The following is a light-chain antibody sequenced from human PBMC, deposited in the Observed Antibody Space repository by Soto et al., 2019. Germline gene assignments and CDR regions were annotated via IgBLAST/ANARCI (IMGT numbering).Light chain of an antibody. V-gene: IGKV3-15*01. CDR1: QSVSSN. CDR2: GAS. CDR3: QQYNKWPPYT. J-gene: IGKJ2*01. Sequence: EIVMTQSPATLSVSPGERATLSCRASQSVSSNLAWYQQKPGQAPRLLIYGASTRATGIPARFSGSGSGTEFTLTISSLXSEDFAVYYCQQYNKWPPYTFGQGTKLEIK.